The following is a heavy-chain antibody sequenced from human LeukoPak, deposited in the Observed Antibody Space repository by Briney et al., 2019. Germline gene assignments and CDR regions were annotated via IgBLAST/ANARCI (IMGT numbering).Heavy chain of an antibody. CDR1: GYTFTSYG. CDR2: IIPIFGTA. D-gene: IGHD3-22*01. Sequence: SVKVSCKASGYTFTSYGFSWVRQAPGQGLEWMGGIIPIFGTANYAQKFQGRVTITADESTSTAYMELSSLRSEDTAVYYCASTYYYDSSGSPPPFDYWGQGTLVTVSS. CDR3: ASTYYYDSSGSPPPFDY. J-gene: IGHJ4*02. V-gene: IGHV1-69*13.